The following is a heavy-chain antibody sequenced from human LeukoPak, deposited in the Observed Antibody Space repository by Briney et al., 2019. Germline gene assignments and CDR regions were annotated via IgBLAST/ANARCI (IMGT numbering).Heavy chain of an antibody. D-gene: IGHD6-13*01. CDR1: GYTFTSYD. Sequence: ASVKVSCKXSGYTFTSYDINWVRQATGQGLEWMGWMIPNSGNTGYSQKFQGRVTMTRNTTISTAYMELSSLRSEDTAVYYCARGIAAAIDYYYYYMDVWGKGTTVTVSS. J-gene: IGHJ6*03. CDR2: MIPNSGNT. CDR3: ARGIAAAIDYYYYYMDV. V-gene: IGHV1-8*01.